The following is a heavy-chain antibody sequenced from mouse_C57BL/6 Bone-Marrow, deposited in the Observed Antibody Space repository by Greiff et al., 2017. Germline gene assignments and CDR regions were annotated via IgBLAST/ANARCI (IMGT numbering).Heavy chain of an antibody. Sequence: QVQLQQPGAELVKPGASVKVSCKASGYTFTSYWMHWVKQRPGQGLEWIGRIHPSDSDTNYNQKFKGKSTLTVDKSSSTAYMQLSRLTSEDSAVYYCAIENWDYAMDYWGQGTSVTVSS. CDR1: GYTFTSYW. CDR2: IHPSDSDT. J-gene: IGHJ4*01. V-gene: IGHV1-74*01. D-gene: IGHD4-1*01. CDR3: AIENWDYAMDY.